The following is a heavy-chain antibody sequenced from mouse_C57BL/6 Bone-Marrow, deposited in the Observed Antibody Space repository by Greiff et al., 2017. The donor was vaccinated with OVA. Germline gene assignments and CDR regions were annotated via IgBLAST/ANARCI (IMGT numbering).Heavy chain of an antibody. J-gene: IGHJ4*01. V-gene: IGHV5-9-1*02. CDR3: TRLLDAMDY. D-gene: IGHD2-1*01. CDR1: GFTFSSYA. Sequence: EVMLVESGEGLVKPGGSLKLSCAASGFTFSSYAMSWVRQTPEKRLEWVAYISSGGDYIYYADTEKGRLTISRDNARNTLYRQMSSLKSEDTAMYYCTRLLDAMDYWGQGTSVTVSS. CDR2: ISSGGDYI.